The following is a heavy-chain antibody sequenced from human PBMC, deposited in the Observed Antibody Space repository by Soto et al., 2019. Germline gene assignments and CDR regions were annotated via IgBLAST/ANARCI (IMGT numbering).Heavy chain of an antibody. CDR3: TQDTSPAAELDYYNYYGMDA. D-gene: IGHD2-2*01. V-gene: IGHV3-9*01. CDR2: VNWSGKTL. J-gene: IGHJ6*02. Sequence: GGSLRLSCVGSGFSFDDYGIHWVRQLPGKGLEWLSGVNWSGKTLGYAESVKGRFTISRDNAENSLHLQMNSLRPEDTALYFCTQDTSPAAELDYYNYYGMDAWGQGTTVTVSS. CDR1: GFSFDDYG.